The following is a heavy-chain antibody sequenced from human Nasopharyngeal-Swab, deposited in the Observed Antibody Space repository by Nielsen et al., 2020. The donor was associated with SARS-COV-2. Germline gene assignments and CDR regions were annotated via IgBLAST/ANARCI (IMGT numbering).Heavy chain of an antibody. Sequence: GESLKISCAASGFTFNNYNFNWVRQAPGKGLEWVSSISSSSSYIYSADSVKGRFTISRDNAKNSLYLQMNRLRAEDTALYYCARDGLDYDFWSAYFMDVWGQVTTVTVSS. CDR2: ISSSSSYI. CDR1: GFTFNNYN. J-gene: IGHJ6*02. V-gene: IGHV3-21*01. CDR3: ARDGLDYDFWSAYFMDV. D-gene: IGHD3-3*01.